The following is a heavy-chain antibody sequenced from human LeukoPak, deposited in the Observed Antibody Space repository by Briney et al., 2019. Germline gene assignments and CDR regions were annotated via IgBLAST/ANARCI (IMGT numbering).Heavy chain of an antibody. Sequence: PPETLSLTCTVSGGSINNYYWNWIRQPPGKGLEWIGYITGSIYFSGSTKYDPSLESRVTMSVDTSKNQFSLTLSSVTAADTAVYYCARDSRDYGSGSYWDVWGQGTTVTVSS. J-gene: IGHJ6*02. CDR3: ARDSRDYGSGSYWDV. CDR2: ITGSIYFSGST. D-gene: IGHD3-10*01. CDR1: GGSINNYY. V-gene: IGHV4-59*12.